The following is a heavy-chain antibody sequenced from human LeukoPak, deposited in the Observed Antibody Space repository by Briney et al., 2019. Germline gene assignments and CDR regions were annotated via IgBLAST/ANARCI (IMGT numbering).Heavy chain of an antibody. D-gene: IGHD4-17*01. V-gene: IGHV3-30*02. CDR1: GFPFSSYG. Sequence: PGGPLRLSCAASGFPFSSYGMHWARQAPGKGLEGVAFIRYDGSNKYYADSVKGRFTISRDNSKNTLYLQMNSLRADDTAVYYCAKEQAGSGDYELGPWGQGTLVTVSS. CDR3: AKEQAGSGDYELGP. CDR2: IRYDGSNK. J-gene: IGHJ5*02.